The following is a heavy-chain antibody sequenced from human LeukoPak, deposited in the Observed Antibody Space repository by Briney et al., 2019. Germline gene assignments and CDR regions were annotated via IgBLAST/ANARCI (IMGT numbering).Heavy chain of an antibody. D-gene: IGHD3-9*01. CDR2: IYYSGST. V-gene: IGHV4-31*03. Sequence: SQTLSLTCTVSGGSISSGGYYWSWIRQHPGKGLEWIGYIYYSGSTYYNPSLKSRVTISVDTSKNQFSLKLSSVTAADTAVYYCARGLRLRYRDWGAGWFDPWGQGTLVTVSS. J-gene: IGHJ5*02. CDR3: ARGLRLRYRDWGAGWFDP. CDR1: GGSISSGGYY.